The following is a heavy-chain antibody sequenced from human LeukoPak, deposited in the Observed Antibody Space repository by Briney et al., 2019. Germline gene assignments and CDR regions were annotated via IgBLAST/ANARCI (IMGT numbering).Heavy chain of an antibody. CDR1: GCSISSYY. Sequence: SETLSLTCTVSGCSISSYYWSWIRQPPGKGLEWIGYIYYSGSTNYNPSLKSRVTISVDTSKNQFSLKLSSVTAAYTAVYYCARGTEYYDSSGYPSWSLDYWGQGTLVTVS. V-gene: IGHV4-59*01. CDR2: IYYSGST. J-gene: IGHJ4*02. D-gene: IGHD3-22*01. CDR3: ARGTEYYDSSGYPSWSLDY.